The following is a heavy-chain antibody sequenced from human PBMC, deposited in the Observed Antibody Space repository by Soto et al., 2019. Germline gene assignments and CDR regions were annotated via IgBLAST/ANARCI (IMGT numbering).Heavy chain of an antibody. V-gene: IGHV4-34*01. Sequence: QVHLQQWGAGLLKPSETLSLTCAVYGGCFSGYYWSWIRQPPGKGLEWIGEINHSGSTNYNPSLKSRVSISVGTSNNQFSLKLSAVTAADTAVYYCARGRGDGYNQHWYFDLWGRGTLVTVSS. D-gene: IGHD3-10*01. J-gene: IGHJ2*01. CDR1: GGCFSGYY. CDR2: INHSGST. CDR3: ARGRGDGYNQHWYFDL.